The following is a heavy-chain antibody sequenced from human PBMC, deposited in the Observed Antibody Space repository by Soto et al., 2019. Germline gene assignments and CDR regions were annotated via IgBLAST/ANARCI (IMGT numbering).Heavy chain of an antibody. V-gene: IGHV3-9*01. D-gene: IGHD6-13*01. CDR1: GFTFDDYA. CDR3: AKDMFGSWYFDY. J-gene: IGHJ4*02. CDR2: ISWNSGSI. Sequence: EVQLVESGGGLVQPGRSLRLSCAASGFTFDDYAMHWVRQAPGKGLEWVSGISWNSGSIGYADSVKGRFTISRDNAKNALYLQMNSLRADDTALYYCAKDMFGSWYFDYWCQATLVTVSS.